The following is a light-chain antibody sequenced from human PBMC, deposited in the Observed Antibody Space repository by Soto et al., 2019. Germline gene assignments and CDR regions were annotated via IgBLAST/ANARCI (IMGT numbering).Light chain of an antibody. CDR3: CSYAGSSTLV. CDR2: EGS. Sequence: QSALTQPASVSGSPGQSITISCTGTSSDVGSYNLVSWYQQHPGKAPKLMIYEGSKRPSGVSNRFSGSKSGNTASLTISVLQAXXXADYYCCSYAGSSTLVFGGGTKLTV. V-gene: IGLV2-23*01. J-gene: IGLJ2*01. CDR1: SSDVGSYNL.